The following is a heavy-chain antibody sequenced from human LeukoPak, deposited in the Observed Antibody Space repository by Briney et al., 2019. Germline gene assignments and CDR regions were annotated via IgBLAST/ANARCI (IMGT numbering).Heavy chain of an antibody. J-gene: IGHJ4*02. CDR1: GGTFSSYV. V-gene: IGHV1-69*01. Sequence: SVKVSCKVPGGTFSSYVISWVRHAPGQGLEWVGGVIPIVGTANYAQKFQGRVTITADESTSTAYMELSSLRSEDTAVYYCARDTASEIWGYFDYWGQGTLVTVSS. CDR2: VIPIVGTA. CDR3: ARDTASEIWGYFDY. D-gene: IGHD3-16*01.